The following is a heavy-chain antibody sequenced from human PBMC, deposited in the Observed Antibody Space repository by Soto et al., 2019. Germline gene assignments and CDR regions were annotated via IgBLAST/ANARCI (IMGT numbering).Heavy chain of an antibody. V-gene: IGHV3-30*18. CDR3: VKNSYYDILTGFDYFDY. J-gene: IGHJ4*02. CDR1: GFTFSRYG. Sequence: QVQLVESGGGVVQPGKSLRLSCTASGFTFSRYGMHWVRQAPGKGLEWVAVMSYDGSNKWYADSVKGRFNVSRDNSKNTLVLQMNSLRAEDTAVYYCVKNSYYDILTGFDYFDYWGQGAPVTVSS. D-gene: IGHD3-9*01. CDR2: MSYDGSNK.